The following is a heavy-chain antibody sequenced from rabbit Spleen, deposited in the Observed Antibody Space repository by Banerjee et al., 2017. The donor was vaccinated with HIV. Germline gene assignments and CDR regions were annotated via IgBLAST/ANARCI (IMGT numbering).Heavy chain of an antibody. Sequence: QQLVESGGDLVKPGASLTLTCKASGFTISSSHYMCWVRQAPGKGLGWIACIAAGSGGTTYSATWATGRFTCSKTSSTTVTLQMTSLTVADTATYFCARDTGSSFSSYGMDLWGQGTLVTVS. D-gene: IGHD8-1*01. V-gene: IGHV1S40*01. CDR1: GFTISSSHY. CDR3: ARDTGSSFSSYGMDL. CDR2: IAAGSGGTT. J-gene: IGHJ6*01.